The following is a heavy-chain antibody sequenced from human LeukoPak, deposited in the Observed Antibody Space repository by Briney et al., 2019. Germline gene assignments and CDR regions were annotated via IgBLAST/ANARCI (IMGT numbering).Heavy chain of an antibody. CDR1: GYIFSRYY. D-gene: IGHD3-10*01. CDR3: ARDNGSGSYGTFDI. V-gene: IGHV1-2*02. J-gene: IGHJ3*02. Sequence: ASVKVSCKASGYIFSRYYIYWVRQAPGQGLEWMGWINPNGGGTNYAQKFQDRVTMTRDTSISTAYMELSRLRSDDTAVYFCARDNGSGSYGTFDIWGQGTMVTVSS. CDR2: INPNGGGT.